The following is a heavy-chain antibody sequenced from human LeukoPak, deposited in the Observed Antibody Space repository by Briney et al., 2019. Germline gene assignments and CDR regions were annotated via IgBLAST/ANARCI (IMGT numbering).Heavy chain of an antibody. Sequence: SETLSLTCTVSGGSISSSSYYWGWIRQRPGKGLEWIGTIYYSGSTYYNPSLKSRVTISVDTSKNQFSLKLSSVTAADTAVYYCGRVFHRYSGDWYDDYWGKGPLVPASS. CDR3: GRVFHRYSGDWYDDY. J-gene: IGHJ4*02. V-gene: IGHV4-39*01. CDR1: GGSISSSSYY. D-gene: IGHD6-19*01. CDR2: IYYSGST.